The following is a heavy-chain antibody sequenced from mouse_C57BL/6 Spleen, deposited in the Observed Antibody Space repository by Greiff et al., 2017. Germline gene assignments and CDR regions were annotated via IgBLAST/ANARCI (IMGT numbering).Heavy chain of an antibody. CDR3: ANTPGLTSYFDY. J-gene: IGHJ2*01. Sequence: VQLQQSGAELVKPGASVKLSCKASGYTFTSYWMHWVKQRPGQGLEWIGMIHPKNGSTNYNEKFKSKATLTVDKASSTAYRQLSGLTSEDSAVYYGANTPGLTSYFDYWGQGTTLTVSS. CDR1: GYTFTSYW. CDR2: IHPKNGST. V-gene: IGHV1-64*01. D-gene: IGHD4-1*01.